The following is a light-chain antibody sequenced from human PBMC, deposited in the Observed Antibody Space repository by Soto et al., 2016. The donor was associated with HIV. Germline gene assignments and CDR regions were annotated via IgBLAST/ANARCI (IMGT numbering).Light chain of an antibody. CDR3: LAWATTSVP. CDR1: SLRSHY. V-gene: IGLV3-19*01. Sequence: SSELTQDLAVSVALRQTVRITCQGDSLRSHYASWYQQKPGQAPVLVFYGKNIRPSGIPDRFSASSSGNTASLTITGAQAEDEADYYCLAWATTSVPFGGGTKLTVL. CDR2: GKN. J-gene: IGLJ2*01.